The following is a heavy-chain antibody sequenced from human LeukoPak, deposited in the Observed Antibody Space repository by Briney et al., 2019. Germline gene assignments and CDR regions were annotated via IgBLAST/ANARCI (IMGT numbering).Heavy chain of an antibody. D-gene: IGHD6-19*01. Sequence: ASVKVSCKASGGTFSSYAISWVRQAPGQGLEWMGRIIPILGIANYAQKFQGRVTITADKSTSTAYMELSSLRSEDTAVYYCAREAVAGTRSYFYWGQGTLVTVSS. CDR3: AREAVAGTRSYFY. V-gene: IGHV1-69*04. J-gene: IGHJ4*02. CDR2: IIPILGIA. CDR1: GGTFSSYA.